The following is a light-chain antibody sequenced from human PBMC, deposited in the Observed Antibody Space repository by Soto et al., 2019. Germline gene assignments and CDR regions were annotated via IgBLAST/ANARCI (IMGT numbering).Light chain of an antibody. Sequence: EILMTQSPATLSVSPGERATLSCRASQSVSSNLAWYQQKPGQAPRPLIYGASTRSTGVPARFSVSGSGTEFTLPISSLQSEDFAVYYCQQYNNWPPLTFGQGTKVEI. J-gene: IGKJ1*01. CDR3: QQYNNWPPLT. V-gene: IGKV3-15*01. CDR1: QSVSSN. CDR2: GAS.